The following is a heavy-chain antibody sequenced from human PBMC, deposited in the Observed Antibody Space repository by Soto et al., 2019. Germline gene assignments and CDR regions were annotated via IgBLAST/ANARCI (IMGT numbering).Heavy chain of an antibody. CDR3: ARVTGGTDSVGNDMDV. CDR1: GGTLRSYS. J-gene: IGHJ6*03. D-gene: IGHD2-8*02. V-gene: IGHV1-69*08. Sequence: QVQLVQSGPEVKKPGSSVKVSCKTSGGTLRSYSISWVRQAPGQGIERAGKIITFVGKANVEQQFQGRVTITADSSTDTTYMELRTLTSDETAVYYCARVTGGTDSVGNDMDVWGTGTSVTVSS. CDR2: IITFVGKA.